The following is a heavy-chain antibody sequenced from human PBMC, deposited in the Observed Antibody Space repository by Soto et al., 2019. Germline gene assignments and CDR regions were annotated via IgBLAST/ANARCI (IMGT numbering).Heavy chain of an antibody. D-gene: IGHD2-2*01. J-gene: IGHJ6*02. Sequence: PXGSLRLSRASAGIPFRSCAMHWVRQAPGKGREWVAVISYDGSNKYYADSVKGRFTISRDNSKNTLYLQMNSLRAEDTAVYYCARVGELDCSSNSCYYYYYYGMDVWGRGTTVTVSS. CDR3: ARVGELDCSSNSCYYYYYYGMDV. CDR2: ISYDGSNK. CDR1: GIPFRSCA. V-gene: IGHV3-30-3*01.